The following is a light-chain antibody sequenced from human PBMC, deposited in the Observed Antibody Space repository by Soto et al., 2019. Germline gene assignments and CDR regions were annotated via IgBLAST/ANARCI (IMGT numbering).Light chain of an antibody. CDR1: QSVSSN. CDR3: QHYGNSLWT. J-gene: IGKJ1*01. CDR2: RTS. V-gene: IGKV3-20*01. Sequence: EIVMTQSPATLSVSPGERATLSCRASQSVSSNLAWYQQKPGQAPRLLIYRTSNRVTGIPDRFSGSGSGTDFTLTISRLEPEDFAVYFCQHYGNSLWTFGQGTKVDI.